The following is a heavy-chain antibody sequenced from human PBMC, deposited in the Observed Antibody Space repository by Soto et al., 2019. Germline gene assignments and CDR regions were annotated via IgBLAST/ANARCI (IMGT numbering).Heavy chain of an antibody. CDR3: ARGPLSQYELWSRYSLAFDI. J-gene: IGHJ3*02. V-gene: IGHV1-8*01. CDR1: GYTFTSYD. CDR2: MNPNSGNT. D-gene: IGHD3-3*01. Sequence: GASVKVSCKASGYTFTSYDINWMRQATGPGLEWMGWMNPNSGNTGYAQKFQGRVTMTRNTSISTAYMELSSLRSEDTAVYSCARGPLSQYELWSRYSLAFDIWGQVTMVTVS.